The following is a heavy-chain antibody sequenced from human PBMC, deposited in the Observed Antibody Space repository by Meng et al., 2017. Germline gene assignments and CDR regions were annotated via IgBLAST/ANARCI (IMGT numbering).Heavy chain of an antibody. V-gene: IGHV3-21*01. CDR1: GFTFSSYS. Sequence: GGSLRLSCAASGFTFSSYSMNWVRQAPGKGLEWVSSISSSSSYIYYADSVKGRFTISRDNSKNTLYLQMNSLRAEDTAVYYCARGVTTVTTALGNWFDPWGQGTLVTVSS. D-gene: IGHD4-17*01. CDR3: ARGVTTVTTALGNWFDP. J-gene: IGHJ5*02. CDR2: ISSSSSYI.